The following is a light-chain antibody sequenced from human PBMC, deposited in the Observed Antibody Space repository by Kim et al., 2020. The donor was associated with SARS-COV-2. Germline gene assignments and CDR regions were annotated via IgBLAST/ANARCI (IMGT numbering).Light chain of an antibody. CDR3: IQDYNYPYT. CDR2: SAS. J-gene: IGKJ2*01. V-gene: IGKV1-6*01. Sequence: AIQMNQSPSSLSTSVGDTVTITCRASQGIRNDLVWYQQKPGKAPKLLIYSASSLQSGVPSRFSGSGSGTDFTLTISSLQPEDFATYYCIQDYNYPYTFGQGTKLEIK. CDR1: QGIRND.